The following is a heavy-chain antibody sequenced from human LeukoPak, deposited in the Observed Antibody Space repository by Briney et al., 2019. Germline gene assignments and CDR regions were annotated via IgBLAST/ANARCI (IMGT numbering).Heavy chain of an antibody. CDR3: ARGREYCSSTSCYTFDY. D-gene: IGHD2-2*02. J-gene: IGHJ4*02. CDR2: ISSSSSYI. V-gene: IGHV3-21*01. Sequence: PGGSLRLSCAASGFTFSSYSMNWVRQAPGKGLEWVSSISSSSSYIYYADSVKGRFTISRDNAKNSLYLQMNSLRAEDTAVYYCARGREYCSSTSCYTFDYWGQGTLVTVSS. CDR1: GFTFSSYS.